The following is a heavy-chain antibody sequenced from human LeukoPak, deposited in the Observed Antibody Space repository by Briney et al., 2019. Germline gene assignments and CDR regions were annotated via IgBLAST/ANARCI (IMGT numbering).Heavy chain of an antibody. V-gene: IGHV4-34*01. Sequence: SETLSLTCAVYGGSFSGYYWSWIRQPPGKGLEWIGEINHSGSTNYNPSLKSRVTISVDTSKNQFSLKLSSVTAADTAVYYCARWGSPYYYDSSGYSHYWGQGTLVTVSS. CDR1: GGSFSGYY. D-gene: IGHD3-22*01. CDR3: ARWGSPYYYDSSGYSHY. J-gene: IGHJ4*02. CDR2: INHSGST.